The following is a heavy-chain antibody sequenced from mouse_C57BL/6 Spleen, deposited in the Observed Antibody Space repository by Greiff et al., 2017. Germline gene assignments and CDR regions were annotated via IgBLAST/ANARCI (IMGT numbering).Heavy chain of an antibody. Sequence: EVQGVESGGGLVQPGGSLSLSCAASGFTFTDYYMSWVRQPPGKALEWLGFIRNKANGYTTEYSASVKGRFTISRDNSQSILYLQMNALRAEDSATYYCARYKGYDYVFDYWGQGTTLTVSS. J-gene: IGHJ2*01. CDR2: IRNKANGYTT. CDR3: ARYKGYDYVFDY. CDR1: GFTFTDYY. D-gene: IGHD2-4*01. V-gene: IGHV7-3*01.